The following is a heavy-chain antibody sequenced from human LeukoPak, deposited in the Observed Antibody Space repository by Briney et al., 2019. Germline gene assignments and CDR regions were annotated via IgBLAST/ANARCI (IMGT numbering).Heavy chain of an antibody. V-gene: IGHV4-39*07. Sequence: SETPSLTCTVSGDSISSTTYYWGWVRQPPGKGLEWIGSIYYLGGTYYNPSLKSRVTISIDTSKNQFSLKLNSVTAADTAVYYCAREPIVGATLDYWGQGTLVSVSS. D-gene: IGHD1-26*01. CDR3: AREPIVGATLDY. J-gene: IGHJ4*02. CDR1: GDSISSTTYY. CDR2: IYYLGGT.